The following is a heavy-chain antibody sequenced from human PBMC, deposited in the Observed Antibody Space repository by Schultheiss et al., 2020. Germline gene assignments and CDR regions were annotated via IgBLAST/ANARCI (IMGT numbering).Heavy chain of an antibody. V-gene: IGHV1-69*10. CDR2: ILPGSGST. CDR1: GYTFSSYW. D-gene: IGHD3-22*01. Sequence: VKVSCKATGYTFSSYWIEWVKQRPGHGLEWIGEILPGSGSTNYNEKFKGKATFTADTSSNTAYMQLSSLTSEDSAVYYCARRDWRLLRTYWGQGTTLTVS. CDR3: ARRDWRLLRTY. J-gene: IGHJ6*02.